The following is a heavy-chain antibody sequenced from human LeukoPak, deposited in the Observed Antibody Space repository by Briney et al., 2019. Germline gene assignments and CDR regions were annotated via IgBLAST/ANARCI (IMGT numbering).Heavy chain of an antibody. V-gene: IGHV4-59*01. CDR2: IYYSGST. Sequence: SETLSLTCTLSSGSISQYYWSWIRQPPGKGPEWIGYIYYSGSTNYNPSLNSRVTISVDTSKNQFSLKLSSVTAADTAVYYCARDAYNYGSWYFDYWGQGILVTVSS. CDR3: ARDAYNYGSWYFDY. CDR1: SGSISQYY. D-gene: IGHD3-10*01. J-gene: IGHJ4*02.